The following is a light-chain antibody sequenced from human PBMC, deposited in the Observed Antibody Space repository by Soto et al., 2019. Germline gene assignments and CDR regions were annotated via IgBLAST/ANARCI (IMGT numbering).Light chain of an antibody. CDR1: QTINNY. CDR3: QQSYSSPPIT. CDR2: AAS. J-gene: IGKJ5*01. Sequence: DIQMTQSPSSLSASVGDRVTITCRTSQTINNYLNWYQQTPGKAPKVLLYAASVLKDGVPSRFSGSGYGTDFTLTIINVQPEDFAIYYCQQSYSSPPITFGQGTRLDIK. V-gene: IGKV1-39*01.